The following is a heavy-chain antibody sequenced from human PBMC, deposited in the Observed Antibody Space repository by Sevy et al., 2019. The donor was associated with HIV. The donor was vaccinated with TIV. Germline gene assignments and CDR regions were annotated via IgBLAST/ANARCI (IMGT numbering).Heavy chain of an antibody. Sequence: GGSLRLSCTVSGFTFGDYCMSWVRQAPGKGLEWVAFLKSTANGGTLDYAASVKGRFTISSDDSKNISHLQINDLSTDNTAIYYWTRWKGAQSIFDYWGQGALVTVSS. CDR1: GFTFGDYC. D-gene: IGHD1-1*01. J-gene: IGHJ4*02. CDR2: LKSTANGGTL. V-gene: IGHV3-49*04. CDR3: TRWKGAQSIFDY.